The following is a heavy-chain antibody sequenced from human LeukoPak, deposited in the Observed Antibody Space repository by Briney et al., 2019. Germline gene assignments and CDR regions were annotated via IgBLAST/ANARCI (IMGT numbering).Heavy chain of an antibody. J-gene: IGHJ4*02. Sequence: PGGSLRLSCAASGFTFSSYVMSWVRQAPGKGLEWVSSISNSGGSTYYADSVKGRFTISRDNSKNTLYLQMNSLRAEDTAVYYCAKETDSSGYYFDYWGQGTLVTVSS. D-gene: IGHD3-22*01. CDR1: GFTFSSYV. CDR3: AKETDSSGYYFDY. CDR2: ISNSGGST. V-gene: IGHV3-23*01.